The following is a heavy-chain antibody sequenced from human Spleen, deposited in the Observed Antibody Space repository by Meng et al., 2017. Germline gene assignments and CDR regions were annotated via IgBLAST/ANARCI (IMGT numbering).Heavy chain of an antibody. D-gene: IGHD1-26*01. CDR2: IDFDGSST. J-gene: IGHJ4*02. CDR1: GLTFSSYW. Sequence: EVQLVESGGGLVQPGGSLRLSWSASGLTFSSYWMYWVRQAPGKGLVWVSRIDFDGSSTSYADSVKGRFTISRDNARNTVFLQMNSLRAEDTAVYYCTTDWEVGATNDFGYWGQGTLVTVSS. V-gene: IGHV3-74*01. CDR3: TTDWEVGATNDFGY.